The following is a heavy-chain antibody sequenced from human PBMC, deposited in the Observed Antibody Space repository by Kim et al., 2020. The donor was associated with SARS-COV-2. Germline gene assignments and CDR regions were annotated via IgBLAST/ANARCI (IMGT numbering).Heavy chain of an antibody. J-gene: IGHJ4*02. D-gene: IGHD3-10*01. Sequence: SETLSLTCTVSGGSISSSSYYWGWIRQPPGKGLEWIGSIYYSGSTYYNPSLKSRVTISVDTSKNQFSLNLSSVTAADTVVYYCAGHPPPWARGGFDYWGQGTLVTVSS. CDR2: IYYSGST. CDR1: GGSISSSSYY. CDR3: AGHPPPWARGGFDY. V-gene: IGHV4-39*01.